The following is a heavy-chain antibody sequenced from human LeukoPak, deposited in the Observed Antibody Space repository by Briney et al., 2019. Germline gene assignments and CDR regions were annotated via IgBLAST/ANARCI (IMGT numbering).Heavy chain of an antibody. CDR2: IYTSGST. D-gene: IGHD4-17*01. V-gene: IGHV4-4*07. CDR3: ARDRYPHYGGNQGWFDP. J-gene: IGHJ5*02. CDR1: GGSISSYY. Sequence: SETLCLTCTVSGGSISSYYWSWIRQPAGKGLEWIGRIYTSGSTNYNPSLKSRVTMSVDTSKNQFSLKLSSVTAADTAVYYCARDRYPHYGGNQGWFDPWGQGTLVTVSS.